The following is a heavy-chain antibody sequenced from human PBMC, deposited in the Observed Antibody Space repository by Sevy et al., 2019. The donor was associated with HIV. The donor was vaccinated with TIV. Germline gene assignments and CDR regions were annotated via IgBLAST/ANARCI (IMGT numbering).Heavy chain of an antibody. J-gene: IGHJ3*02. D-gene: IGHD4-17*01. CDR1: GVSISSGAYS. CDR2: IYHTGNT. V-gene: IGHV4-30-2*01. Sequence: SETLSLTCAVSGVSISSGAYSWNWIRQPPGKGLEWIGYIYHTGNTYYNPSLKSRITISLDRSKNQFSLRLSSVTAADTPAYFCARDGGTMTTSGSFEIWAQGTMVTVSS. CDR3: ARDGGTMTTSGSFEI.